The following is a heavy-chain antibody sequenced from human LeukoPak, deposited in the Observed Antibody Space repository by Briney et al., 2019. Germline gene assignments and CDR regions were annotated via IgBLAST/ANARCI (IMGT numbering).Heavy chain of an antibody. J-gene: IGHJ4*02. D-gene: IGHD6-19*01. Sequence: PSQTLSLTCTVSGGSISSGSYYWSWIRQPAGKGLEWIGRIYTSGSTNYNPSLKSRVTISVDTSKNQFSLKLSSVTAADTAVYYCARLSSGWQHSFDYWGQGTLVTVSS. CDR2: IYTSGST. V-gene: IGHV4-61*02. CDR1: GGSISSGSYY. CDR3: ARLSSGWQHSFDY.